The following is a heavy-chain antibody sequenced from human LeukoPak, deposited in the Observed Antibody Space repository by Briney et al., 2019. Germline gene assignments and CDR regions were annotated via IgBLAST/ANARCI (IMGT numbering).Heavy chain of an antibody. Sequence: SETLSLTCTVSGGSISSYYWSWIRQPPGKGLEWIGYIYYSGSTNYNPSLKSRVTISVDTSKNQFSLKLSSVTAADTAVYYCARVTFWSGYYTHFDYWGQGTLVTVSS. J-gene: IGHJ4*02. V-gene: IGHV4-59*08. CDR3: ARVTFWSGYYTHFDY. D-gene: IGHD3-3*01. CDR2: IYYSGST. CDR1: GGSISSYY.